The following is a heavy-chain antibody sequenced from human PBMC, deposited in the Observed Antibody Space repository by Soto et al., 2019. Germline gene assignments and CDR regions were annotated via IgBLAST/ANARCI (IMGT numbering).Heavy chain of an antibody. V-gene: IGHV3-23*01. CDR2: ISGSGGST. J-gene: IGHJ4*02. Sequence: EVQLLESGGGLVQPGGSLRLSCAASGFTFSSYAMSWVRQAPGKGLEWVSAISGSGGSTYYADSVKGRFTISRDNSKNTLYLQMTSLRAEDTAVYYCAKGRAVAGYYCDYWGQGTLVTVSS. D-gene: IGHD6-19*01. CDR1: GFTFSSYA. CDR3: AKGRAVAGYYCDY.